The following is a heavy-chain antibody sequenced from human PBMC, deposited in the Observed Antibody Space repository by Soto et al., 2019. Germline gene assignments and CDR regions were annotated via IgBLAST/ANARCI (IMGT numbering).Heavy chain of an antibody. CDR2: INHSVST. CDR3: ARVLYYDYVWGSYRPWYYYYGMEV. J-gene: IGHJ6*02. D-gene: IGHD3-16*02. Sequence: PSETLSLTCTVSGGSISSSSYYCGWIRQPPGKGLEWIGEINHSVSTNYNPSLKSRVTISVDTSKNEFSLKLSSVTAADTAVYYCARVLYYDYVWGSYRPWYYYYGMEVWGQGTTVTVSS. V-gene: IGHV4-39*07. CDR1: GGSISSSSYY.